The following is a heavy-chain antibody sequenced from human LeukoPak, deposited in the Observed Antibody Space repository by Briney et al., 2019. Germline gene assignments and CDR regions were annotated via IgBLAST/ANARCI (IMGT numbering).Heavy chain of an antibody. Sequence: PGGSLRLSCAASGFTFSSYAMHWVRQAPGKGLECVSAISSNGGSTYYANSVKGRFTISRDNSKNTLYLQMGSLRAEDMAVYYCARVNFDWSYWFDPWGQGTLVTVSS. V-gene: IGHV3-64*01. CDR3: ARVNFDWSYWFDP. CDR1: GFTFSSYA. D-gene: IGHD3-9*01. J-gene: IGHJ5*02. CDR2: ISSNGGST.